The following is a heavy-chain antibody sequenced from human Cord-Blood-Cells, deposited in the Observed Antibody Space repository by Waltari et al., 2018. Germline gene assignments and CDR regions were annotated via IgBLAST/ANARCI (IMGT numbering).Heavy chain of an antibody. CDR1: GGSISSSSYY. J-gene: IGHJ4*02. V-gene: IGHV4-39*01. D-gene: IGHD2-15*01. CDR3: ARIWSCSGGSCYSYFDY. CDR2: IYYSGSP. Sequence: QLQLQESGPGLVKPSETLSLTCTVSGGSISSSSYYWGWIRQPPGKGLEWIGGIYYSGSPYYNPSLKSRVTISVDTSKNQFSLKLSSVTAADTAVYYCARIWSCSGGSCYSYFDYWGQGTLVTVSS.